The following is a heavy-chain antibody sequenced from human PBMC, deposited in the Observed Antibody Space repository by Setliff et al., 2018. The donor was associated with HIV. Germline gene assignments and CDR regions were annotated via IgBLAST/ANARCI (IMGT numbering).Heavy chain of an antibody. Sequence: GASVKVSCKASGGTFTSYVISWVRQAPGQGLEWMGGIIPILGIASYSQKFQGRVTITADKSTSTAYMELSSLRSEDTAVYYCARSGREANLYGLYGVHYFDYWGQGTLVTVSS. J-gene: IGHJ4*02. V-gene: IGHV1-69*10. CDR2: IIPILGIA. D-gene: IGHD4-17*01. CDR1: GGTFTSYV. CDR3: ARSGREANLYGLYGVHYFDY.